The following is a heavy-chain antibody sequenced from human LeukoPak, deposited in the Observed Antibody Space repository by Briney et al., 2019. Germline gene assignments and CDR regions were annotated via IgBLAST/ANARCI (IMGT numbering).Heavy chain of an antibody. J-gene: IGHJ4*02. V-gene: IGHV4-34*01. CDR3: ARLWLQFGCYDY. Sequence: SETLSLTCSVDGGSFSGFYWSWLRPPPGKGLEWIREINHSGSTNNNPSLKSRVTISVDTSKTQPSLKLSSVTAAYTAVYYCARLWLQFGCYDYWGQGTLVTVSS. D-gene: IGHD5-24*01. CDR1: GGSFSGFY. CDR2: INHSGST.